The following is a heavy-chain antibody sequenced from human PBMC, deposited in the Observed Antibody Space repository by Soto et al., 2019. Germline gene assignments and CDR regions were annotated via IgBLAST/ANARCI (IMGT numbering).Heavy chain of an antibody. CDR2: ISYSENT. Sequence: QSQLQESGPGLVKPSETLSLTCTVSGGSISSSTYYGGLSRPPPGRGVGSVASISYSENTFYHPSLKSRVTISVDASNNQFSLKLFSVTAADTAVYYCTSRKREENCSMNSCYVTHWGQGTLVTVSS. J-gene: IGHJ4*02. CDR1: GGSISSSTYY. D-gene: IGHD2-2*01. CDR3: TSRKREENCSMNSCYVTH. V-gene: IGHV4-39*01.